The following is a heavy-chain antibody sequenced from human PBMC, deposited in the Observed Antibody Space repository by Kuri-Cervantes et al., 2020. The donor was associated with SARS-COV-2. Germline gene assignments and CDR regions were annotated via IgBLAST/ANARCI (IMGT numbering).Heavy chain of an antibody. CDR1: GGSISSSSYY. D-gene: IGHD2-15*01. CDR3: ARGAGYWDEYFQH. V-gene: IGHV4-39*07. Sequence: SETLSLTCTVSGGSISSSSYYWGWIRQPPGKGLEWIGSIYYSGSTYYNPSLKSRVIISVDTSKNQFSLKLSSVTAADTAVYYCARGAGYWDEYFQHWGQGTLVTVSS. CDR2: IYYSGST. J-gene: IGHJ1*01.